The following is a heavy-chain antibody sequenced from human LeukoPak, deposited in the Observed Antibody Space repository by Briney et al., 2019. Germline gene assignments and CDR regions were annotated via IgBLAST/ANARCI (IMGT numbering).Heavy chain of an antibody. CDR3: AANLAVAGSEY. CDR2: ISYDGSNK. CDR1: GFTFSSYA. D-gene: IGHD6-19*01. Sequence: GGSLRLSCAASGFTFSSYAMHWVRQAPGKGLEWVAVISYDGSNKYYADSVKGRFTISRDNSKNTLYLQMNSLRAEDTAVYYCAANLAVAGSEYWGQGTLVTVSS. J-gene: IGHJ4*02. V-gene: IGHV3-30*04.